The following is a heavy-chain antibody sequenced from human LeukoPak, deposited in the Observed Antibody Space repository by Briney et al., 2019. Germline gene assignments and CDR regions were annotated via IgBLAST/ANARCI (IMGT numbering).Heavy chain of an antibody. CDR2: IRRKGNSYAT. Sequence: GGSLKLSCAASVFTFSASTLHWVRQASGKGLAGVGRIRRKGNSYATAYAASVRGRFTISRDDSKNTAYLQMNSLKTEDTAVYYCTRHEDCSGASCYSPHDYWGQGTLVTVSS. D-gene: IGHD2-15*01. J-gene: IGHJ4*02. CDR1: VFTFSAST. CDR3: TRHEDCSGASCYSPHDY. V-gene: IGHV3-73*01.